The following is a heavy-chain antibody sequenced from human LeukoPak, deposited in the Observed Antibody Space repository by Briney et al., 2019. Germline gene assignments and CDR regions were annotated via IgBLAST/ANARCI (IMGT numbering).Heavy chain of an antibody. CDR1: GFTFSSYA. J-gene: IGHJ5*02. D-gene: IGHD3-10*01. CDR2: ISGSGGRT. CDR3: AKGYYGPGSYGWFDP. Sequence: TGGSLRLSCAASGFTFSSYAMTWVRHPPGEGREWVSSISGSGGRTYHADSVKGRFTISRDNSKSTLYLQMNSLRAEDTAVYYCAKGYYGPGSYGWFDPWGHGTLVTVSS. V-gene: IGHV3-23*01.